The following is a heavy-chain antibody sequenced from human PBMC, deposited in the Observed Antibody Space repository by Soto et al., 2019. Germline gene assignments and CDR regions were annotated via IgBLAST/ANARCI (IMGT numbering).Heavy chain of an antibody. J-gene: IGHJ5*02. Sequence: QVQLVQSGAEVKKPGSSVKVSCKASGGTFSSYAISWVRQAPGQGLEWMGGIIPIFGTANYVQKFQGRVTITADESTSTAYMELSSLRSEDTAVYYCAREGENSSADTHNWFDPWGQGTLVTVSS. V-gene: IGHV1-69*01. CDR2: IIPIFGTA. D-gene: IGHD3-16*01. CDR3: AREGENSSADTHNWFDP. CDR1: GGTFSSYA.